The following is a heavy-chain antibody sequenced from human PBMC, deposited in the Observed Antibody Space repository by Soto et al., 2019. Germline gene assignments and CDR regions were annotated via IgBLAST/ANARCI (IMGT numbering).Heavy chain of an antibody. V-gene: IGHV4-31*03. CDR1: GGSISSGGYY. CDR2: IYYSGST. CDR3: ARDSGSRLAPFDY. D-gene: IGHD3-10*01. Sequence: PSETLSLTCTVSGGSISSGGYYWSWIRQHPGKGLEWIGYIYYSGSTYYNPSLKSRVTISVDTSKNQFSLKLSSVTAADTAVYCCARDSGSRLAPFDYWGQGTLVTVSS. J-gene: IGHJ4*02.